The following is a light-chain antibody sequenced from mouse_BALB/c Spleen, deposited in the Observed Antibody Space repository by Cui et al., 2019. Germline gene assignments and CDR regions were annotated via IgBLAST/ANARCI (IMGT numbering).Light chain of an antibody. CDR1: QSIGTS. Sequence: DILLTQSPAILSASPGERVSFSCRASQSIGTSIHWYQQRTNGSPRLLIKYASESISGIPSRFSGSGSGTDFTLSINSVESEDIADYYCQQSNSWPRTFGGGTKLEIK. J-gene: IGKJ1*01. V-gene: IGKV5-48*01. CDR3: QQSNSWPRT. CDR2: YAS.